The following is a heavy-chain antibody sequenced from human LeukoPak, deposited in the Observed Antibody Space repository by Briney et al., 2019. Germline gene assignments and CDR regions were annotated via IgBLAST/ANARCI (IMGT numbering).Heavy chain of an antibody. CDR3: ARGGLRFLEGFLADYYYYYGWEV. D-gene: IGHD3-3*01. Sequence: ASVKVSCKASGYTFTSYDINWVRQATGQGLEWMGWMNPNSGNTGYAQKFQGRVTMTRNTSIRTAYMELSSPRSEDTAVYYCARGGLRFLEGFLADYYYYYGWEVWGQGTTVTVSS. V-gene: IGHV1-8*01. CDR2: MNPNSGNT. CDR1: GYTFTSYD. J-gene: IGHJ6*02.